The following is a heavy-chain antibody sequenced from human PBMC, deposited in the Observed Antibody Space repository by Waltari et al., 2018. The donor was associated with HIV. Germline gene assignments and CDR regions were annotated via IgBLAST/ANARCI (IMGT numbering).Heavy chain of an antibody. CDR3: ARGIPAGRYETLTGQDY. CDR2: MNPNSGNT. D-gene: IGHD3-9*01. V-gene: IGHV1-8*01. CDR1: GYTFTSYD. J-gene: IGHJ4*02. Sequence: QVQLVQSGAEVKTPGASVKVSCKASGYTFTSYDINCVRQATGQGLEWMGLMNPNSGNTGYAQKFQGRVTMTRNASITTAYRELSSLRSEDTAVYFCARGIPAGRYETLTGQDYWGQGTLVTVSS.